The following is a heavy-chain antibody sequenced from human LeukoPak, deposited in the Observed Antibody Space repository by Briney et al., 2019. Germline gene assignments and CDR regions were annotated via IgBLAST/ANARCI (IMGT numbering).Heavy chain of an antibody. CDR1: GGSISSYY. CDR3: ARAKRGHSGYELDY. CDR2: IYYSGST. D-gene: IGHD5-12*01. Sequence: PSETLSLTCTVSGGSISSYYWSWIRQPPGKGLEWIGYIYYSGSTNYNPSLKSRVTISVDTSKNQFSLKLSSVTAADTAVYYCARAKRGHSGYELDYWGQGTLVTVSS. J-gene: IGHJ4*02. V-gene: IGHV4-59*01.